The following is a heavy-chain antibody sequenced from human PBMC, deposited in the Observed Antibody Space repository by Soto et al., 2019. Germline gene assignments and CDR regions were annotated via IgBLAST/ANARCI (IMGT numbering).Heavy chain of an antibody. J-gene: IGHJ6*03. CDR3: ARESDGYDSFCMDV. Sequence: GGSLSLSCAASGFTFSSYSMNWVRQAPGKGLEWVSYISSSSSTIYYADSVKGRFTISRDNSKNSLYLQMNSLRAEDTAVYYWARESDGYDSFCMDVWGKGTTVTVSS. CDR1: GFTFSSYS. D-gene: IGHD5-12*01. V-gene: IGHV3-48*01. CDR2: ISSSSSTI.